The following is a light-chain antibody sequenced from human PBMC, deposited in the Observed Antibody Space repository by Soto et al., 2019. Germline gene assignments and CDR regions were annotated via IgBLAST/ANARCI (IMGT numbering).Light chain of an antibody. CDR2: EVS. CDR3: TSYTSSNTVI. V-gene: IGLV2-14*01. J-gene: IGLJ2*01. Sequence: QSALTQSASVSGSPGQSITISCTGTSSDVGGYNYVSWYQQPPGKAPKLMIYEVSHRPSGVSNRFSGSKSGNTASLTISGLQAEDEADYYCTSYTSSNTVIFGGGTKLTVL. CDR1: SSDVGGYNY.